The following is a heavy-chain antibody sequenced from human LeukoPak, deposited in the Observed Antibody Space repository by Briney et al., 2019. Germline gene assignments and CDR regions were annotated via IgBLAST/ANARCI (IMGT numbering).Heavy chain of an antibody. D-gene: IGHD6-19*01. CDR3: ARLSIAVAGNYYYYYGMDV. V-gene: IGHV4-31*03. J-gene: IGHJ6*02. Sequence: PSETLSLTCTVSGGSISSGGYYWSWIRQHPGKGLEWIGYIYYSGSTYYNPSLKSRVTISVDTSKNQFSLKLSSVTAADTAVYYCARLSIAVAGNYYYYYGMDVWGQGTTVTVSS. CDR1: GGSISSGGYY. CDR2: IYYSGST.